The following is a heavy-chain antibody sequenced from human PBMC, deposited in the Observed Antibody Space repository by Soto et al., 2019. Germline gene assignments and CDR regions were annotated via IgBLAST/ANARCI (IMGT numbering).Heavy chain of an antibody. CDR2: INHSGST. D-gene: IGHD3-10*01. CDR1: GGSFSGYY. Sequence: SETLSLTCAVYGGSFSGYYWSWIRQPPGKGLEWIGEINHSGSTNYNPSLKSRVTISVDTSKNQFSLKLSSVTAADTAVYYCARMSVTMVRGVLENYYYYGMDVWGQGTTVTVS. CDR3: ARMSVTMVRGVLENYYYYGMDV. V-gene: IGHV4-34*01. J-gene: IGHJ6*02.